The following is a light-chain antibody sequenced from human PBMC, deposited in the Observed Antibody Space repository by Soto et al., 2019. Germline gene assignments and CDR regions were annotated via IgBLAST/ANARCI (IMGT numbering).Light chain of an antibody. Sequence: DIPMTQSPSSLSASVGDRVTITCRASQSINSHLNWYQQKPGKAPKLLIYAASSLEGGVPSRVSGSGSGTDFTLTISSLQPEDFATYCCQQCDSTPYTFGQGTKLES. CDR1: QSINSH. CDR2: AAS. CDR3: QQCDSTPYT. V-gene: IGKV1-39*01. J-gene: IGKJ2*01.